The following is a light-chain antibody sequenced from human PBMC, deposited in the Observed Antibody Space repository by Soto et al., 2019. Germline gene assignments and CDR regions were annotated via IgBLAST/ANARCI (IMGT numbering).Light chain of an antibody. CDR3: QSYDSSLSAWKV. Sequence: QSVLTQPPSVSGAPGQRVSISCTGTNTNIGAGYDVNWYQLLPGTAPKLLIYANINRPSGVPDRVSGSKSGASAFLVITGLQAEDEADYYCQSYDSSLSAWKVFGGGTKVTVL. J-gene: IGLJ3*02. V-gene: IGLV1-40*01. CDR2: ANI. CDR1: NTNIGAGYD.